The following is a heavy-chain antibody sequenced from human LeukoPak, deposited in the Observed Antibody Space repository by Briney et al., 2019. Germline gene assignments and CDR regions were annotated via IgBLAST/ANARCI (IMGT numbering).Heavy chain of an antibody. D-gene: IGHD6-19*01. Sequence: GGSLRLSCAASGFTFKLYGTSWVRQAPGKGLEWVSVIYSDGSTSYTDSVKGRFTISRDNSKNTLYLQMNSLRAEDTAVYYCTRARIPVAAGMDVWGQGTTVTVSS. CDR3: TRARIPVAAGMDV. V-gene: IGHV3-53*01. CDR1: GFTFKLYG. J-gene: IGHJ6*02. CDR2: IYSDGST.